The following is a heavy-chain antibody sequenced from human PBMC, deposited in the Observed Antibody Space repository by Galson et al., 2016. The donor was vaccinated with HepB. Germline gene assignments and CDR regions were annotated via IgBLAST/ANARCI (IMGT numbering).Heavy chain of an antibody. V-gene: IGHV4-59*08. CDR3: ARHWGRKSRIDY. J-gene: IGHJ4*02. Sequence: SETLSLTCSVSGGAMKTFYWSWIRQSPGKGLEWIGYIYHSGTTYYNPSLKSRVTISIDTWNNKFSLKMTGMTASDTAGYYCARHWGRKSRIDYWGQGTLVTVSS. CDR1: GGAMKTFY. CDR2: IYHSGTT. D-gene: IGHD3-16*01.